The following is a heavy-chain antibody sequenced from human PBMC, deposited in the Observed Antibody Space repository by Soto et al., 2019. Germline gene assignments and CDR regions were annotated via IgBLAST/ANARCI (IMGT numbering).Heavy chain of an antibody. J-gene: IGHJ4*02. Sequence: QVQLVESGGGVVQPGGSLRLSCATSGFAFSSYGMHWVRQAPGKGLEWVAVVRFDAINKYYADSVKGRFTISRDNSKSMVYLQMNSLRPDDTAVYYWAKLPNCGGDCYFDYWGQGTLVTVSS. D-gene: IGHD2-21*02. CDR1: GFAFSSYG. V-gene: IGHV3-30*02. CDR3: AKLPNCGGDCYFDY. CDR2: VRFDAINK.